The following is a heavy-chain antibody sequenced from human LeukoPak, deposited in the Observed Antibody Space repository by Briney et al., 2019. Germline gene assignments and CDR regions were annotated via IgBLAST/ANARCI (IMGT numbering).Heavy chain of an antibody. V-gene: IGHV4-38-2*02. J-gene: IGHJ3*02. D-gene: IGHD4-23*01. CDR2: IYHSGST. CDR3: ARARYGGNSAGDAFDI. CDR1: GYSISSGYH. Sequence: PSETLSLTCSVSGYSISSGYHWGWIRQPPGKGLEWIGYIYHSGSTYYNPSLKSRVTISVDTSKNQFSLKLSSVTAADTAVYYCARARYGGNSAGDAFDIWGQGTMVTVSS.